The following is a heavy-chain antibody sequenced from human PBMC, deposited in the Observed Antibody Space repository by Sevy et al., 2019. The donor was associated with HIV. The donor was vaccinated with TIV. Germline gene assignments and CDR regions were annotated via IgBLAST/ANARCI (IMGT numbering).Heavy chain of an antibody. CDR1: GASIRDSSYY. J-gene: IGHJ3*02. D-gene: IGHD6-13*01. V-gene: IGHV4-39*01. CDR2: IYSYGET. CDR3: ARSMEQQLDAFDI. Sequence: SETLSLTCTVSGASIRDSSYYWAWIRQPPGKGLEWIGNIYSYGETYYNSSLKGRVTISVDTSKDQFSLGLTSVTAADTAIYFCARSMEQQLDAFDIWGQGTMVTVSS.